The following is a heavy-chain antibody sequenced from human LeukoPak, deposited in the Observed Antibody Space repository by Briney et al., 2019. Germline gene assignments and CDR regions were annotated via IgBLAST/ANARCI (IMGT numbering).Heavy chain of an antibody. D-gene: IGHD3-10*01. V-gene: IGHV3-23*01. CDR1: GFTFSSYS. CDR3: AKVSFTMVITLGFDFDY. Sequence: HPGGSLRLSCAASGFTFSSYSMNWVRQAPGKGLEWVSAISGSGGSTYYADSVKGRFTISRDNSKNTLYLQMNSLRAEDTAVYYCAKVSFTMVITLGFDFDYWGQGTLVTASS. J-gene: IGHJ4*02. CDR2: ISGSGGST.